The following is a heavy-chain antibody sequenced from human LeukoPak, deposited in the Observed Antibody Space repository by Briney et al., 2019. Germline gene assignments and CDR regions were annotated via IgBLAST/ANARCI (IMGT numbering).Heavy chain of an antibody. CDR1: GFTFDDYA. V-gene: IGHV3-9*01. CDR2: ISWNSGSI. Sequence: PGRSLRLSCAASGFTFDDYAMHWVRQAPGKGLEWVSGISWNSGSIGYADSVKGRFTISRDNAKNSLYLQTNSLRAEDTALYYCAKDRGSSSSRSSAFDIWGQGTMVTVSS. CDR3: AKDRGSSSSRSSAFDI. D-gene: IGHD6-6*01. J-gene: IGHJ3*02.